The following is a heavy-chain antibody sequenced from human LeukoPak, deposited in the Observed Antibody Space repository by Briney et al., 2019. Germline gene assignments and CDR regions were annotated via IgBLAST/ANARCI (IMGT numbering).Heavy chain of an antibody. CDR1: GFTFSSYG. J-gene: IGHJ4*02. CDR2: ISYDGSNK. V-gene: IGHV3-30*03. Sequence: GGSLRLSCAASGFTFSSYGMHWVRQAPGKGLEWVAVISYDGSNKYYADSVKGRFTISRGNSKNTLYLQMNSLRAEDTAVYYCARDTYEVRGVCYYWGQGTLVTVSS. CDR3: ARDTYEVRGVCYY. D-gene: IGHD3-10*01.